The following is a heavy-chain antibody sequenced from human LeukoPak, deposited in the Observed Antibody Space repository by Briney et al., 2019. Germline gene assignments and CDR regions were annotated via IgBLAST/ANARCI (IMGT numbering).Heavy chain of an antibody. CDR1: GGSISSYY. Sequence: SETLSLTCTVSGGSISSYYWSWIRQPPGKGLEWIGYIYYSGSTNYNPSLKSRVTISVDTSKNQFSLKLSSVTAADTAVYYCARERAQPLFYGMDVWGQGTTDTVSS. V-gene: IGHV4-59*01. J-gene: IGHJ6*02. D-gene: IGHD2-2*01. CDR3: ARERAQPLFYGMDV. CDR2: IYYSGST.